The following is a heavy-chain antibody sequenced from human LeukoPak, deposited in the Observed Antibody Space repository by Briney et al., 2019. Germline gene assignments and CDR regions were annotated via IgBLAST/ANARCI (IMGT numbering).Heavy chain of an antibody. V-gene: IGHV4-59*01. CDR3: AREPPPYYYDSSGSLFDI. D-gene: IGHD3-22*01. CDR2: IYYSGST. Sequence: SETLSLTCSVSGGSISSYYWSWIRQPPGKGLEWIGYIYYSGSTNYNPSLKSRVTMSVDTSKNQFSLKLSSVTAADTAVYYCAREPPPYYYDSSGSLFDIWGQGTMVTVSS. J-gene: IGHJ3*02. CDR1: GGSISSYY.